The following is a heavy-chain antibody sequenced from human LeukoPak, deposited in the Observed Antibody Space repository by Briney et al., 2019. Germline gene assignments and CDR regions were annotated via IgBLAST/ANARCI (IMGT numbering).Heavy chain of an antibody. CDR1: GGSISSYY. V-gene: IGHV4-59*01. CDR3: ARGALFDY. J-gene: IGHJ4*02. Sequence: SETLSLTCTVSGGSISSYYWSWIRQPPGKGLEWIGYICYSGSTNYNPSLKSRVTISVDTSKNQFSLKLSSVTAADTAVYYCARGALFDYWGQGTLVTVSS. CDR2: ICYSGST.